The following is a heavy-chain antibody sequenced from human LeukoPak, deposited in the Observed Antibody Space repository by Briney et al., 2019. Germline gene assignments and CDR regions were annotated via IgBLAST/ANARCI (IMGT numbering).Heavy chain of an antibody. Sequence: GASVKVSCKASGYIFTNFYMHWVRQAPGQGLEWMGWINPNSGGTYYAQTFQGRVTMTRDASINTAYVELSRLRSEDTAVYYCARGMVYASLGYWGQGTLVTVSS. CDR2: INPNSGGT. V-gene: IGHV1-2*02. CDR3: ARGMVYASLGY. D-gene: IGHD2-8*01. J-gene: IGHJ4*02. CDR1: GYIFTNFY.